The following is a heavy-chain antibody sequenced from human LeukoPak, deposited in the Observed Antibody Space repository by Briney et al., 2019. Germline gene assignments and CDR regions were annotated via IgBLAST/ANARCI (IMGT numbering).Heavy chain of an antibody. Sequence: PSETLSLTCAVYGGSFSGYYWRWIRQPPGKGLEGIGEINHSGSNNYNPSLQSRVTISVDTSKNQFSLKLSSVTAADTAVYYCARGGPMWASGSYDYWGQGTLVTVSS. D-gene: IGHD1-26*01. J-gene: IGHJ4*02. V-gene: IGHV4-34*01. CDR2: INHSGSN. CDR3: ARGGPMWASGSYDY. CDR1: GGSFSGYY.